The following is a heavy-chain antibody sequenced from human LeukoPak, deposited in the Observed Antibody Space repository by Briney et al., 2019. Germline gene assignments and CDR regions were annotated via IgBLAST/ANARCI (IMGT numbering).Heavy chain of an antibody. D-gene: IGHD7-27*01. J-gene: IGHJ3*02. CDR2: IYYSGST. CDR1: GGSISSGGYY. Sequence: SETLSLTCTVSGGSISSGGYYWSWIRQHPGKGLEWIGYIYYSGSTYYNPSLKSRVTISVDTSKNQFSLKLSSVTAADTAVYYCARDPLWGAIDIWGQGTMVTVSS. CDR3: ARDPLWGAIDI. V-gene: IGHV4-31*03.